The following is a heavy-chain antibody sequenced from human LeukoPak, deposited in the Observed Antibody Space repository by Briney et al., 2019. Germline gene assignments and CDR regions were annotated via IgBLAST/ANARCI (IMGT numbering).Heavy chain of an antibody. J-gene: IGHJ4*02. CDR2: ISGDGGST. D-gene: IGHD1-14*01. V-gene: IGHV3-43*02. Sequence: LAGGSLRLSCAASGFTFDDYAMHWVRQAPGKGLEWVPLISGDGGSTYYADSVKGRFTISRDNSKNSLYLQMNSLRTEDTALYYCAKVHSPGAKYYFDYWGQGTLVTVSS. CDR3: AKVHSPGAKYYFDY. CDR1: GFTFDDYA.